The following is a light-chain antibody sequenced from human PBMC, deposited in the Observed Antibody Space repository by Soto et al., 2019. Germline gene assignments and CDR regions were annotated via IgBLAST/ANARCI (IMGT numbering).Light chain of an antibody. CDR1: QSVRSNC. CDR2: GAS. Sequence: VLTQSPGTLSLSAGESATLSCRASQSVRSNCLAWYQQKPGQAPRLLIYGASNRATGIPDRFSGSGSGTDFTLTISRLEPEDFAVYYCQQYGGPPQTFGQGTRLDI. J-gene: IGKJ5*01. CDR3: QQYGGPPQT. V-gene: IGKV3-20*01.